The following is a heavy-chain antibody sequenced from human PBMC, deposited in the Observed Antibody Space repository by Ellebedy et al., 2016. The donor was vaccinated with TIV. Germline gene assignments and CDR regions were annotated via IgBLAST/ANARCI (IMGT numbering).Heavy chain of an antibody. V-gene: IGHV1-46*01. J-gene: IGHJ4*02. D-gene: IGHD3-22*01. Sequence: ASVKVSXKASGYTFTSYYMHWVRQAPGQGLEWMGIINPSGGSTSYAQKFQGRVTMTRDTSTSTVYMELSSLRSEDTAVYYCARGDYYYDSSGYVDYWGQGTLVTVSS. CDR2: INPSGGST. CDR3: ARGDYYYDSSGYVDY. CDR1: GYTFTSYY.